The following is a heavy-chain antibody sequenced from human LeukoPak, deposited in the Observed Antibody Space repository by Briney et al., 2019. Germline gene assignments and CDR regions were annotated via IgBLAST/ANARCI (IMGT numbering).Heavy chain of an antibody. J-gene: IGHJ4*02. Sequence: GGSLRLSCAASGLTFTSYWMNWVRQAPGKGLEWVAGIKQDGSDKYYVDSVKGRFTISRDNAKNSVYLQMNSLRADDTAVYYCARRNLFDYWGQGTLVTVSS. V-gene: IGHV3-7*01. CDR1: GLTFTSYW. CDR3: ARRNLFDY. CDR2: IKQDGSDK.